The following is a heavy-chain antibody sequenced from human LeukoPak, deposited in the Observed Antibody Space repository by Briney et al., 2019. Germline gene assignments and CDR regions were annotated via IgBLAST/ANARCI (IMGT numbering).Heavy chain of an antibody. Sequence: PSETLSLTCTVSGGSISSSSYYWGWIRQPPGKGLEWIGSIYYSGSTYYNPSLKSRVTISVDTSKNQFSLKLSSVTAADTAVYYCAGDGDAFDIWGQGTMVTISS. CDR3: AGDGDAFDI. V-gene: IGHV4-39*07. CDR1: GGSISSSSYY. J-gene: IGHJ3*02. CDR2: IYYSGST.